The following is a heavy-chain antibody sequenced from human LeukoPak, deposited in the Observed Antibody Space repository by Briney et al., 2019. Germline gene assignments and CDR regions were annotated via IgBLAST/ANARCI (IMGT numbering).Heavy chain of an antibody. V-gene: IGHV4-59*01. Sequence: SETLSLTCTVSGGSISSDYWSWLRQTPEKGLEWIGYISYSGSTNYNPSLKSRVTISADTSKNQFSLKLWSVTAADTAVYYCARDDDTAGIDYWGQGTLVTVSS. CDR3: ARDDDTAGIDY. CDR1: GGSISSDY. D-gene: IGHD1-1*01. CDR2: ISYSGST. J-gene: IGHJ4*02.